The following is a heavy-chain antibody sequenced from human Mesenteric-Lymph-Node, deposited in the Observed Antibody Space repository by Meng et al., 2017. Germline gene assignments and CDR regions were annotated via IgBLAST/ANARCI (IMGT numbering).Heavy chain of an antibody. CDR3: ARDAGSYYAY. CDR2: TYYRSKWYN. Sequence: LRLSCAISGDSVSSNSAAWNWIRQSPSRGLEWLGKTYYRSKWYNDYAVSVRSRITIKADTSKNQFSLHLNSVTPEDTAMYYCARDAGSYYAYWGQRTLVTVSS. J-gene: IGHJ4*02. V-gene: IGHV6-1*01. CDR1: GDSVSSNSAA. D-gene: IGHD3-10*01.